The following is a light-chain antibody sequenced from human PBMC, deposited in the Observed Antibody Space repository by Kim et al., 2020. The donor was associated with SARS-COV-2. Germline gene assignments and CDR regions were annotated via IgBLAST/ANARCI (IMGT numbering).Light chain of an antibody. V-gene: IGLV3-1*01. Sequence: SFSPGQTPTITCSAHNLRDKFASWYQQRAGQSPVVVIYEDTKRPAGIPERFSGSNSGHTATLTIAMTQAMDEADYYCQAWDSATWVFGGGTQLTVL. CDR3: QAWDSATWV. J-gene: IGLJ3*02. CDR2: EDT. CDR1: NLRDKF.